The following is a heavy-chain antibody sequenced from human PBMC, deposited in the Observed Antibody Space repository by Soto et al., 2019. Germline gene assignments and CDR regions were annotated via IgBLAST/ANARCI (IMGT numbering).Heavy chain of an antibody. CDR1: GFTFRNYA. CDR2: ISYDGGNK. CDR3: ARGDREDIAVVIGVRPGEYGVDV. V-gene: IGHV3-30-3*01. Sequence: QVQLVESGGGVVQPGRSLRLSCAASGFTFRNYAMHWVRQAPGKGLECVAVISYDGGNKFYRDYVKGRFTISRDNSKNTLYLQITSLRYEDTAVYYCARGDREDIAVVIGVRPGEYGVDVWGPGTTVTVAS. D-gene: IGHD2-15*01. J-gene: IGHJ6*02.